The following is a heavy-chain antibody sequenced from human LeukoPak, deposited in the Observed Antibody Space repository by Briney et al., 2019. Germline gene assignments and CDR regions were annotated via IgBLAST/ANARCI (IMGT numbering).Heavy chain of an antibody. CDR1: GFIFSGYD. CDR3: ARDPSSGWYLKGWFDP. J-gene: IGHJ5*02. Sequence: SGGSLRLSCAASGFIFSGYDMSWVRQAPGKGLEWVSGISGSGGSTYYADSVKGRFTISRDNAKNSLYLQMNSLRAEDTAVYYCARDPSSGWYLKGWFDPWGQGTLVTVSS. V-gene: IGHV3-23*01. D-gene: IGHD6-19*01. CDR2: ISGSGGST.